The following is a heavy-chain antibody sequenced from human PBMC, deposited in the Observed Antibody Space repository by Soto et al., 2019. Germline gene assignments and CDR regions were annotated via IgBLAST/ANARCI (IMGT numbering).Heavy chain of an antibody. CDR3: ARDSRGAPPYYYYYGMDV. CDR2: IYTSGST. J-gene: IGHJ6*02. Sequence: SETLSLNCTVSGGSISSYYWSWIRQPAGKGLEWIGRIYTSGSTNYNPSLKSRVTMSVDTSKNQFSLKLSSVTAADTAVYYCARDSRGAPPYYYYYGMDVWGQGTTVTVSS. D-gene: IGHD2-2*01. CDR1: GGSISSYY. V-gene: IGHV4-4*07.